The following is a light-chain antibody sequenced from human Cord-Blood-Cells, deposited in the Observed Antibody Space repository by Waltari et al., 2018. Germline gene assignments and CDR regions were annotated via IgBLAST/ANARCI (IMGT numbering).Light chain of an antibody. Sequence: AIQLTQSPSSLSASGGDRVTITCRASQGISSALDWYQQEPGKGPKLLFYDASSMESGVPSRFSGSGSGTDFTLTISMLQPEEFATYYCQQFNSHPRTFGQGTKGESK. CDR2: DAS. J-gene: IGKJ1*01. V-gene: IGKV1-13*02. CDR3: QQFNSHPRT. CDR1: QGISSA.